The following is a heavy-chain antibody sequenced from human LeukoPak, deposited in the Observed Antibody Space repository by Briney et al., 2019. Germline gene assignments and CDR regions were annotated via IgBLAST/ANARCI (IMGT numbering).Heavy chain of an antibody. CDR1: GGSFSGYY. CDR2: INHSGST. CDR3: ARRRSIARKSLGYFDL. J-gene: IGHJ2*01. V-gene: IGHV4-34*01. D-gene: IGHD6-13*01. Sequence: PSETLSLTCAVYGGSFSGYYWSWIRQPPGKGLEWIGEINHSGSTNHNPSLKSRVTISVDTSKNQFSLKLSSVTAADMAVYYCARRRSIARKSLGYFDLWGRGTLVTVSS.